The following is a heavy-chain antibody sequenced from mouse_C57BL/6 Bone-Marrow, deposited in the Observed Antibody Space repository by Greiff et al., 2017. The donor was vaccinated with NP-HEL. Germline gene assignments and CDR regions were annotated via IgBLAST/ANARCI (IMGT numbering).Heavy chain of an antibody. J-gene: IGHJ1*03. CDR2: IDPENGDT. CDR3: TSPDYYGSSCGYWYFDV. V-gene: IGHV14-4*01. D-gene: IGHD1-1*01. Sequence: EVQLQQSGAELVRPGASVKLSCTASGFNITDDYMHWVKQRPEQGLEWIGWIDPENGDTEYASKFQGKATITADTSSNTAYLQLSSLTSEYTAVYYLTSPDYYGSSCGYWYFDVWGTGTTVTVSS. CDR1: GFNITDDY.